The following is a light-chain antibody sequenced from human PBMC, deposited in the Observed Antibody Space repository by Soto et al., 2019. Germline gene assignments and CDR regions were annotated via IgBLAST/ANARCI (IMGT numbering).Light chain of an antibody. CDR2: GAS. J-gene: IGKJ5*01. CDR1: QSVSGN. V-gene: IGKV3-15*01. CDR3: QQYNNWLIT. Sequence: EIVMTQSPATLSVSPGERATLSYRASQSVSGNLAWYQQKPGQAPSLLIYGASTRATGLPARFSGSGSGTEFTLTISSLQSEDFAVYYCQQYNNWLITFGQGTRLEIK.